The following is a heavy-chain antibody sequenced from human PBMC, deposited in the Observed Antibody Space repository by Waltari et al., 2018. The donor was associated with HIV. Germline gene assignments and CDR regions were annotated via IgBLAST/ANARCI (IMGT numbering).Heavy chain of an antibody. J-gene: IGHJ5*02. CDR1: GSTLGSYW. CDR2: INSDGSST. CDR3: ARVQGYSYAVNWFDP. Sequence: EVQLVESGGGLVQRGGDLRLSCEASGSTLGSYWMHWVGQAPGKGLVWVSRINSDGSSTSYADSVKGRFTISRDNAKNTLYLQMNSLRAEDTAVYYCARVQGYSYAVNWFDPWGQGTLVTVSS. D-gene: IGHD5-18*01. V-gene: IGHV3-74*01.